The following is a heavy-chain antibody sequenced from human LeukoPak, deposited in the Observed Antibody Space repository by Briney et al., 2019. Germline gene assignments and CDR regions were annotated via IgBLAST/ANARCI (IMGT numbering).Heavy chain of an antibody. Sequence: GRSLRLSCIASGFTFNKYGMHWVRQAPGKGLEWVAVIWYDGSNKYYADSVKGRFAISRDSSKNTLYLQMNSLRDEDTAVYYCARDANYYFDYWGQGTLVTVSS. D-gene: IGHD1-7*01. J-gene: IGHJ4*02. V-gene: IGHV3-33*08. CDR1: GFTFNKYG. CDR3: ARDANYYFDY. CDR2: IWYDGSNK.